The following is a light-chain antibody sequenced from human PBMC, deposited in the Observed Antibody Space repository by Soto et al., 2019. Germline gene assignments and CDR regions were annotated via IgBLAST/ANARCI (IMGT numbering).Light chain of an antibody. CDR2: EVS. Sequence: SALGHPASVSGSRGQSITVSGTGTSSDVGAYDFVSWYQQHPDKAPKLMIYEVSNRPSGVSNRFSGSKSVNTATLTISGLQAEDEADYYCSSYTSSRTRVFGTGTKVTVL. CDR3: SSYTSSRTRV. CDR1: SSDVGAYDF. V-gene: IGLV2-14*03. J-gene: IGLJ1*01.